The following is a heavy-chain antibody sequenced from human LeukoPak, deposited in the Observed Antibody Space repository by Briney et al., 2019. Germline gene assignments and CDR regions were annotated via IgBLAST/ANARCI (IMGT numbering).Heavy chain of an antibody. CDR3: ARLGWFFGVVTGFDY. V-gene: IGHV4-61*02. CDR2: IYTSGST. J-gene: IGHJ4*02. Sequence: SQTLSLTCTVSGGSISSGSYYWSWIRQPAGKGLEWIGRIYTSGSTYYNPSLKSRVTISVDTSKNQFSLKLSSVTAAGTAVYYCARLGWFFGVVTGFDYWGQGTLVTVSS. CDR1: GGSISSGSYY. D-gene: IGHD3-3*01.